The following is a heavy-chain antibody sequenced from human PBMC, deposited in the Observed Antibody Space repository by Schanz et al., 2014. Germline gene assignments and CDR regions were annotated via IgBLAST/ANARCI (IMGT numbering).Heavy chain of an antibody. D-gene: IGHD6-6*01. CDR1: GFIFDNYA. Sequence: EVQLVESGGGLVKPGGSLRLSCVASGFIFDNYAMSWVRQAPGKGLEWVSGIGGSGGSTDYADSVKGRFTISRDNSKNTLFLQMNSLRVEDTAVYYCAKGNTEARLSDFWGQGSLVTVSS. V-gene: IGHV3-23*04. J-gene: IGHJ4*02. CDR3: AKGNTEARLSDF. CDR2: IGGSGGST.